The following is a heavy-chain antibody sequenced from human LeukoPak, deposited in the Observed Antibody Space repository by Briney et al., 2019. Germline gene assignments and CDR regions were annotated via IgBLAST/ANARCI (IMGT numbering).Heavy chain of an antibody. J-gene: IGHJ4*02. V-gene: IGHV4-59*01. CDR1: GGSISSYY. CDR2: IYYSGST. CDR3: ARDQGYGSGMLVDY. D-gene: IGHD3-10*01. Sequence: SETLSLTCTVSGGSISSYYWSWIRQPPGKGLEWIGYIYYSGSTSYNPSLKSRVTISVDTSKNQFSLKLSSVTAADTAVYYCARDQGYGSGMLVDYWGQGTLVTVSS.